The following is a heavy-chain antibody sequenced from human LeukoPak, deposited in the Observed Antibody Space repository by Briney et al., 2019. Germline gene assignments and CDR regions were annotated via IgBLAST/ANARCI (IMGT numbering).Heavy chain of an antibody. CDR3: AKEADSGSYFDY. D-gene: IGHD1-26*01. CDR2: ISWNSGSI. J-gene: IGHJ4*02. V-gene: IGHV3-9*01. Sequence: GRSLRLSCAASGFTFDDYAMHWVRQAPGKGLEWVSGISWNSGSIGYADSVKGRFTISRDNAKNSLYLQMNSLRAEDTALYYCAKEADSGSYFDYWGQGTLVTVFS. CDR1: GFTFDDYA.